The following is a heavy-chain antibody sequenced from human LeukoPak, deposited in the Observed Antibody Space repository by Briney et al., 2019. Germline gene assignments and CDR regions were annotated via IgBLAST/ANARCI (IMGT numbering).Heavy chain of an antibody. D-gene: IGHD1-26*01. J-gene: IGHJ4*02. V-gene: IGHV1-46*01. CDR1: GYTFTSYY. CDR2: INPSGGST. CDR3: ARDWNRVGATGY. Sequence: ASVEVSCKASGYTFTSYYMHWVRQAPGQGLEWMGIINPSGGSTSYAQKFQGRVTMTRDMSTSTVYMELSSLGSEDTAVYYCARDWNRVGATGYWGQGTLVTVSS.